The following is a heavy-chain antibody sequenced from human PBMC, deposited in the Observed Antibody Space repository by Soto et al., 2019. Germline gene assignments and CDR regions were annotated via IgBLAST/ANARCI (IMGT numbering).Heavy chain of an antibody. CDR2: INPNSGGT. CDR1: GYTFTGYY. D-gene: IGHD3-3*01. V-gene: IGHV1-2*02. CDR3: ARAPYYDFWSGYYYYYGMDV. Sequence: ASVKVSCKASGYTFTGYYMHWVRQAPGQGLEWMGWINPNSGGTNYAQKFQGRVTMTRDTSISTAYMELSRLRSDDTAVCYCARAPYYDFWSGYYYYYGMDVWGQGTTVTVSS. J-gene: IGHJ6*02.